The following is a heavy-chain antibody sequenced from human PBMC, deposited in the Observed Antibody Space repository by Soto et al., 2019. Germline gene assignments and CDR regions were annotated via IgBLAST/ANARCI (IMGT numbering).Heavy chain of an antibody. CDR2: ISAYNGNT. CDR1: GYTFTSYG. J-gene: IGHJ6*02. D-gene: IGHD3-10*01. V-gene: IGHV1-18*04. Sequence: VQLVQSGAEVKKPGASVKVSCKASGYTFTSYGISWVRQAPGQGPEWMGWISAYNGNTNYAQKLQGRVTMTTDTSTRTPYMVLRNRRSDDTAVYYCAGDPSLWFGELHIYCMDVWGQGTTVTVSS. CDR3: AGDPSLWFGELHIYCMDV.